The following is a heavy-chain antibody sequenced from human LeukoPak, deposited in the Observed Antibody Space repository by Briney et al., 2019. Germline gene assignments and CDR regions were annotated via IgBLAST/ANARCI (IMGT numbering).Heavy chain of an antibody. D-gene: IGHD4-11*01. CDR2: IRYDGSNK. J-gene: IGHJ6*03. CDR3: AKKAVTANYYYYYMDV. Sequence: PGGSLRLSCAASGFTFSSYGMHWVRQAPGKGLEWVAFIRYDGSNKYYADSVKGRFTISRDNSKNTLYLQMNGLRAEDTAVYYCAKKAVTANYYYYYMDVWGKGTTVTVSS. CDR1: GFTFSSYG. V-gene: IGHV3-30*02.